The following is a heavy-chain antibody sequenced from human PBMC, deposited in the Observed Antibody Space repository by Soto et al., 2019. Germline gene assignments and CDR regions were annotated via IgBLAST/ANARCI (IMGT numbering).Heavy chain of an antibody. V-gene: IGHV3-66*01. J-gene: IGHJ4*02. CDR1: GFTVSNNY. Sequence: EVQLVESGGGLVQPGGSLRLSCAAAGFTVSNNYRRWVRQAPGQGREWVSLLYSGGATYCADSVKGRFTISRDNSNNTLYLQMNSLRAEDTAVYYCARDGTYNWVGGQGILVTVSS. CDR3: ARDGTYNWV. D-gene: IGHD1-1*01. CDR2: LYSGGAT.